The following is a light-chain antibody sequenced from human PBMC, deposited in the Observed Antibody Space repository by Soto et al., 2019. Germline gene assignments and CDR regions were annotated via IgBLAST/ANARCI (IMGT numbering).Light chain of an antibody. Sequence: EIVLTQSPATLSLSPGERATLSCRASQSVSSHLAWYQQKPGQSPRLLIYDASSRPTGIPDRFSGSGSGTDFTLTISRLEPEDFAVYYCQQYGSSPATFGQGTKVDIK. CDR1: QSVSSH. V-gene: IGKV3-20*01. CDR3: QQYGSSPAT. CDR2: DAS. J-gene: IGKJ1*01.